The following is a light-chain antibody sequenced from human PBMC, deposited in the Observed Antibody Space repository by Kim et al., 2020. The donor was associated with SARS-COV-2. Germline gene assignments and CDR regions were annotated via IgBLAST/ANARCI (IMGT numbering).Light chain of an antibody. CDR2: GNS. CDR1: SANIGAGYD. V-gene: IGLV1-40*01. J-gene: IGLJ2*01. CDR3: QSYDSSLSAVV. Sequence: RGTISCTGSSANIGAGYDVHWYQQLPGIAPKLLIYGNSNRPSGVPDRFSGSKSGTSASLAITGLQAEDEADYYCQSYDSSLSAVVFGGGTQLTVL.